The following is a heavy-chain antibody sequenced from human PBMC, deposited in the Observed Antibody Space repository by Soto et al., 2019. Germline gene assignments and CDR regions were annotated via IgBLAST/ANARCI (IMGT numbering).Heavy chain of an antibody. CDR2: ISSSSSYI. CDR1: GFTFSSYS. V-gene: IGHV3-21*01. D-gene: IGHD3-9*01. Sequence: PGGSLRLSCAASGFTFSSYSMNWVRQAPGKGLEWVSSISSSSSYIYYADSVKGRFTISRDNAKNSLYLQMNSLRAEDTAVYYCARDLGILTPNWFDPWGQGTLVTVSS. CDR3: ARDLGILTPNWFDP. J-gene: IGHJ5*02.